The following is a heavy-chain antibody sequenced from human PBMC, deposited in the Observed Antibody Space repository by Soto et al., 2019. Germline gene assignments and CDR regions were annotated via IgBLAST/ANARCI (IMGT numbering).Heavy chain of an antibody. D-gene: IGHD2-15*01. CDR1: GDSVSSNSAA. J-gene: IGHJ3*02. Sequence: KQSQTLSLTCAISGDSVSSNSAAWNWIRQSPSRGLEWLGRTYYRSKWYNDYAVSVKSRITINPDTSKNQFSLQLNSVTPEDTAVYYCARDLGYCSGGSCSHIGFDIWGQGTMVTVSS. CDR2: TYYRSKWYN. V-gene: IGHV6-1*01. CDR3: ARDLGYCSGGSCSHIGFDI.